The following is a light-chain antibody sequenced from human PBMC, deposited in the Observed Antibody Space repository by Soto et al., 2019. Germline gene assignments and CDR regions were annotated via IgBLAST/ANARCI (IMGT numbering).Light chain of an antibody. V-gene: IGKV1-6*01. Sequence: AIQMTQSPSSLSASVGDRVTITCRASQGIRNDLGWYQQKPGKAPKILNYVASSLQSGVPSRISGSGSGTDFTLTISSLQPEDFATYYCLQDYNYPLWTFGQGTKVEIK. J-gene: IGKJ1*01. CDR2: VAS. CDR3: LQDYNYPLWT. CDR1: QGIRND.